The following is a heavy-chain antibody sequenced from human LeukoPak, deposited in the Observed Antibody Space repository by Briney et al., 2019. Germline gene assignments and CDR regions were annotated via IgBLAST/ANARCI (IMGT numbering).Heavy chain of an antibody. J-gene: IGHJ1*01. V-gene: IGHV4-38-2*01. CDR2: IYHSGST. CDR1: GYSISGGYD. D-gene: IGHD6-19*01. Sequence: SETLSLTCAVSGYSISGGYDWGWIRQPPGKGLEWIGSIYHSGSTYYNPSLKSRVTISVDTSKNQFSLKLSSVTAADTAVYYCARGRIAVADLQRWGQGTLVTVSS. CDR3: ARGRIAVADLQR.